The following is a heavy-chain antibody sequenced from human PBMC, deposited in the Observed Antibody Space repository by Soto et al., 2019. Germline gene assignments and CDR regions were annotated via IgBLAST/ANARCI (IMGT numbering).Heavy chain of an antibody. CDR3: ARQGGSTPLYGMDV. J-gene: IGHJ6*02. CDR2: IDPSDSYT. D-gene: IGHD1-1*01. Sequence: PXESLKTSFKGSGSSFTSYWLSWVRQIPGKGLEWMGRIDPSDSYTNYSPSFQGHVTISADKSISTAYLQWSSLKASDTAMYYCARQGGSTPLYGMDVWGQGTTVTVSS. CDR1: GSSFTSYW. V-gene: IGHV5-10-1*01.